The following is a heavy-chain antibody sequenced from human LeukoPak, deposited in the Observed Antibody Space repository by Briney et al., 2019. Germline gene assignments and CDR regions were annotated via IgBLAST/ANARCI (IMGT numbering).Heavy chain of an antibody. CDR1: GYTFTGYY. Sequence: ASVKVSCKASGYTFTGYYMHWVRQAPGQGLEWMGWINPNSGGTNYAQKFQGRVTMTRDTSISTAYMELSRLRSDDTAVYYCARAGGYCSSTSCYQDWFDPWGQGTLVTVSS. CDR2: INPNSGGT. CDR3: ARAGGYCSSTSCYQDWFDP. D-gene: IGHD2-2*01. V-gene: IGHV1-2*02. J-gene: IGHJ5*02.